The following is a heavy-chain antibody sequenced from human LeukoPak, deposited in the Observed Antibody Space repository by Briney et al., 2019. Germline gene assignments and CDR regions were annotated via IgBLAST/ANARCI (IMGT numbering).Heavy chain of an antibody. J-gene: IGHJ6*03. CDR3: AKSETILTYYYYYMDV. CDR1: GFTFSSYA. Sequence: GGSLRLSCEASGFTFSSYAMSWVRQAPGKGLEWVSAISGSGGSTYYADSVKGRFTISRDNSKNTLYLQMNSLRAEDTAVYYCAKSETILTYYYYYMDVWGKGTTVTVSS. CDR2: ISGSGGST. V-gene: IGHV3-23*01. D-gene: IGHD2/OR15-2a*01.